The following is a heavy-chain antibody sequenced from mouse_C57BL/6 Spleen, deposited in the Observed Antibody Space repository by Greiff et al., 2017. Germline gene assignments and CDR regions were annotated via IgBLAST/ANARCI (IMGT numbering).Heavy chain of an antibody. J-gene: IGHJ2*01. Sequence: VQLQQSGAELVKPGASVKISCTASGYAFSSYWMNWVKQRPGKGLEWIGQIYPGDGDTNYNGKFTGKATLTADKSSSTAYMQLSSLTSEDSAVYFCARAFHYGSSPYYFDYWGQGTTLTVSS. D-gene: IGHD1-1*01. CDR1: GYAFSSYW. CDR3: ARAFHYGSSPYYFDY. CDR2: IYPGDGDT. V-gene: IGHV1-80*01.